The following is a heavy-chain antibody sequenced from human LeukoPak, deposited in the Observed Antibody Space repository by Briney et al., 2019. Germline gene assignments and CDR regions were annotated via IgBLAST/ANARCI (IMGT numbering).Heavy chain of an antibody. V-gene: IGHV1-18*01. CDR3: ARALPILTGLDHHGH. Sequence: GASVKVSCKASGYTFTTYGISWVRQAPGQGLEWMGWISAYNGNTNYAQKLQGRVTMTIDTSTSTAYMELRSLRSDDTAVYYCARALPILTGLDHHGHWGQGTLVTVSS. CDR2: ISAYNGNT. CDR1: GYTFTTYG. J-gene: IGHJ4*02. D-gene: IGHD3-9*01.